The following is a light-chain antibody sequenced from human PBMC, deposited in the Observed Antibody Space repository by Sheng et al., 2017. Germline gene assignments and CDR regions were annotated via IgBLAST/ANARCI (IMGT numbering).Light chain of an antibody. CDR3: QSYDSTNPWV. CDR1: SGSITSNF. Sequence: NFMLTQSHSVSESPGKTVTISCTRSSGSITSNFVQWYQQRPGSSPTTVIYKDNQRPSGVPDRFSGSIDSSSNSASLTISGLKTEDEADYYCQSYDSTNPWVFGGGTKLTVL. CDR2: KDN. V-gene: IGLV6-57*01. J-gene: IGLJ3*02.